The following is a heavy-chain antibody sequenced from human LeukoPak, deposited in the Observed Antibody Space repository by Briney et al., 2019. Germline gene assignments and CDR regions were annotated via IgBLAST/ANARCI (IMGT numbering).Heavy chain of an antibody. J-gene: IGHJ4*02. CDR3: ARDSLAFDY. CDR1: GFTFSSYG. V-gene: IGHV3-33*01. CDR2: IWYDGSNK. Sequence: GGSLRLSSAASGFTFSSYGMHWVRQAPGKGLEWVAVIWYDGSNKYYADSVKGRFTISRDNSKNTLYLRMNSLRAEDTAVYYCARDSLAFDYWGQGTLVTVSS.